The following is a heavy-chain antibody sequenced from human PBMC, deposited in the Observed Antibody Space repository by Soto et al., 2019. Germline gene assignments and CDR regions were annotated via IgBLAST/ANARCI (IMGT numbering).Heavy chain of an antibody. CDR1: GGTFSSYS. CDR3: ARGGGMPSGGVHY. Sequence: QVQLVQSGAEVKKPGSSVKVSCKASGGTFSSYSINCVRQAHGQGLEWLGEIIPIFGKANYAQKFQRRVTLTAAESTSTAYMDLSSLRPEDTTVYSCARGGGMPSGGVHYWGQGPLVTVSS. D-gene: IGHD2-15*01. CDR2: IIPIFGKA. V-gene: IGHV1-69*01. J-gene: IGHJ4*02.